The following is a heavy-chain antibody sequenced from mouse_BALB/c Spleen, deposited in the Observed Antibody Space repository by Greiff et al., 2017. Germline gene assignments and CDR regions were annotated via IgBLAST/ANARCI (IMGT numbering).Heavy chain of an antibody. CDR3: ARQDYGSSYRAMDY. CDR1: GFAFSSYD. V-gene: IGHV5-12-1*01. Sequence: EVMLVESGGGLVKPGGSLKLSCAASGFAFSSYDMSWVRQTPEKRLEWVAYISSGGGSTYYPDTVKGRFTISRDNAKNTLYLQMSSLKSEDTAMYYCARQDYGSSYRAMDYWGQGTSVTVSS. CDR2: ISSGGGST. J-gene: IGHJ4*01. D-gene: IGHD1-1*01.